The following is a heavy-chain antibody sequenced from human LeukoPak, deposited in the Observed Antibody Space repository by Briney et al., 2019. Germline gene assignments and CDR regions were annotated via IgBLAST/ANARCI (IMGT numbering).Heavy chain of an antibody. D-gene: IGHD2-2*01. V-gene: IGHV3-11*03. CDR2: ISNSGSHT. J-gene: IGHJ3*01. Sequence: GGSLRLSCAPSGFIFSDHYMTWIRQAPGKGLEWVSFISNSGSHTNYADSVKGRVTISRDNAQKSHYMQKHSPRDEATPVYYSARLVQPGRDEFVVWGEGTMVTVSS. CDR3: ARLVQPGRDEFVV. CDR1: GFIFSDHY.